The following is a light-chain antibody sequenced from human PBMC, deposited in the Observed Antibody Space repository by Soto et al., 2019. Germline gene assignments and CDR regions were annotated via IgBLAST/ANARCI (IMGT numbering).Light chain of an antibody. J-gene: IGLJ1*01. V-gene: IGLV2-14*02. CDR1: SSDVGSYNL. Sequence: QSALTQPASVSGSPGQSITISCTGTSSDVGSYNLVSWYQQHPGKAPKLMIYEGSKRPSGVSNRFSGSKSGNTASLTISGLQVEDEADYFCSSYSISTAYLFGTGTKLTVL. CDR2: EGS. CDR3: SSYSISTAYL.